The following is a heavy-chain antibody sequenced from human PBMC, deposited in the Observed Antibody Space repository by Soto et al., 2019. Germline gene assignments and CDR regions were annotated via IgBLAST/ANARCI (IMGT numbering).Heavy chain of an antibody. Sequence: EVQLLESGGGLVQPGGSLRLSCAASGFTFSSYAMSWVRQAPGKGLEWVSAISGSGGSTYYADSVKGRFTISRDNSKNSLYLQMNSLRAEDTAVYYCARNVPSRAMVLRYFDWAIRDYYYYGMDVWGQGTTVTVSS. CDR3: ARNVPSRAMVLRYFDWAIRDYYYYGMDV. V-gene: IGHV3-23*01. CDR2: ISGSGGST. CDR1: GFTFSSYA. D-gene: IGHD3-9*01. J-gene: IGHJ6*02.